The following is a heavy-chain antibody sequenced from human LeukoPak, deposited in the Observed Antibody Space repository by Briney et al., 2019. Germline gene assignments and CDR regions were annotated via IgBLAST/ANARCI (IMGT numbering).Heavy chain of an antibody. J-gene: IGHJ4*02. V-gene: IGHV3-21*04. Sequence: GGSLRLSCAASGFTFSSYSMNWVRQAPGKGLEWVSSISSSSSYIYYADSVKGRFTISRDNSKNTLYLQMNSLRAEDTAVYYCAKARGRDGYKDELDYWGQGTLVTVSS. CDR2: ISSSSSYI. CDR3: AKARGRDGYKDELDY. CDR1: GFTFSSYS. D-gene: IGHD5-24*01.